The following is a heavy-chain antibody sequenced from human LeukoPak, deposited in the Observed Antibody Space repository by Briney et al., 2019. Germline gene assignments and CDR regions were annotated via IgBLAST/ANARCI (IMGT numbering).Heavy chain of an antibody. CDR1: GGSISNYY. CDR3: ARWSVAVAGSASSAFDI. J-gene: IGHJ3*02. Sequence: SETLSLTCTVSGGSISNYYWSWIRQPAGKGMEWIGRIYSSGCTNYNPSHKSRVTMSVDTSKNQFSLKLSSVTAADTAVYYCARWSVAVAGSASSAFDIWGQGTMVTVSS. V-gene: IGHV4-4*07. D-gene: IGHD6-19*01. CDR2: IYSSGCT.